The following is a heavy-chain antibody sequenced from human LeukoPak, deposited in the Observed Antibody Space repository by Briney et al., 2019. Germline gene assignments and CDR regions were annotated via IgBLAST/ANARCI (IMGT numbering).Heavy chain of an antibody. V-gene: IGHV4-4*07. CDR3: ARGLNVGFCSSTSCYIWFDP. Sequence: SETLSLTCTVSGGSISSYYWNWIRQPAGKGLEWIGHIYTSGSTNYNPSLKSRVPMSIDTSKNQFSLKLSSVTAADTAVYYCARGLNVGFCSSTSCYIWFDPWGQGTLVTVSS. D-gene: IGHD2-2*02. CDR2: IYTSGST. J-gene: IGHJ5*02. CDR1: GGSISSYY.